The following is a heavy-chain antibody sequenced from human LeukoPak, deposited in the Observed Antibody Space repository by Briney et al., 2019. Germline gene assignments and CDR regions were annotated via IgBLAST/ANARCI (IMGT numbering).Heavy chain of an antibody. J-gene: IGHJ5*02. D-gene: IGHD5-12*01. CDR1: GFTFTGHY. Sequence: PGGSLRLSCAASGFTFTGHYIHWVRQAPGEGLVWVSRISGDGTDADYAEDVQGRFTNSRDNAKNTIFLHMNSLRGGDTAVYYCARGGSYKSGAYDTWGQGNLVIVSS. CDR3: ARGGSYKSGAYDT. CDR2: ISGDGTDA. V-gene: IGHV3-74*01.